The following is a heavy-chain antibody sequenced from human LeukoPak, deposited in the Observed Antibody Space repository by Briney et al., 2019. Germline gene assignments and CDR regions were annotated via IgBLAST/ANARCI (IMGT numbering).Heavy chain of an antibody. CDR1: GFTFSRNG. CDR2: IRYDGSNK. Sequence: PGGSLRLSCVASGFTFSRNGMHWVRQAPGKGLEWVAFIRYDGSNKYYVDSVKGRFTISRDNSKNTMYLQMNSLRVEDTAVYHCAKDYGLDSHYGDAFDIWGQGTMVTVSS. CDR3: AKDYGLDSHYGDAFDI. D-gene: IGHD3-10*01. V-gene: IGHV3-30*02. J-gene: IGHJ3*02.